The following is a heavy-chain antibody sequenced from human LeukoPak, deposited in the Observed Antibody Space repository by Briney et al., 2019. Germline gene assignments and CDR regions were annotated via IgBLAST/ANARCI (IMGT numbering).Heavy chain of an antibody. CDR1: GGSFSGYY. J-gene: IGHJ6*02. Sequence: PSETLSLTCAVYGGSFSGYYWSWIRQPPGKGLEWIGGINHSGSTNYNPSLKSRVTISVDTSKNQFSLKLSSVTAADTAVYYCARGRIQLWLPIYYGMDVWGQGTTVTVSS. D-gene: IGHD5-18*01. CDR3: ARGRIQLWLPIYYGMDV. CDR2: INHSGST. V-gene: IGHV4-34*01.